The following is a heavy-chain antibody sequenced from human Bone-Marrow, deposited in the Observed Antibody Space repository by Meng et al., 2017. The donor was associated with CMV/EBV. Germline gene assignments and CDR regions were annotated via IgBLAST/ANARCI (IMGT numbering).Heavy chain of an antibody. J-gene: IGHJ6*02. V-gene: IGHV1-18*01. D-gene: IGHD2-2*01. CDR1: GYTFTSYG. CDR3: SRRGCTAMEVLPAAPSYYYYGMDV. Sequence: ASVKVSCKASGYTFTSYGISWVRQAPGQGLEWMGWISAYNGNTNYAQKPQGRVTMTTDTSTNTAYMELRSLRTEDTAVYYCSRRGCTAMEVLPAAPSYYYYGMDVWGQGTTVPVSS. CDR2: ISAYNGNT.